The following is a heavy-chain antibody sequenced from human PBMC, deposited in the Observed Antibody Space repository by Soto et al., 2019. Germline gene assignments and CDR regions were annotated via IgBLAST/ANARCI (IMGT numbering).Heavy chain of an antibody. CDR3: ARDSHSQKPTHRWGGGDMDV. CDR1: GCSISNGGYY. CDR2: IYCSGST. V-gene: IGHV4-31*11. J-gene: IGHJ6*03. D-gene: IGHD3-16*01. Sequence: QVQLQESGPGLVKPSQTLSLTCAVSGCSISNGGYYWSWIRQHPGKYLEWIGSIYCSGSTYYNTSHQSRVTISVATSKNQFPLKRSSVTAADSTMYYCARDSHSQKPTHRWGGGDMDVWGKGTTVTVSS.